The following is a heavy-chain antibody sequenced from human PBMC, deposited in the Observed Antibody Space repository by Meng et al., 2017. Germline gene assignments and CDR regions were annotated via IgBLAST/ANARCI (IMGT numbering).Heavy chain of an antibody. V-gene: IGHV4/OR15-8*02. CDR1: GGSISSFDW. J-gene: IGHJ4*02. CDR3: ASWIYSCGWQ. CDR2: IYHGGNT. Sequence: QVELQESGPGLVKPSGTLSLTCFVSGGSISSFDWWSWVRQPPGKGLEWIGEIYHGGNTNYNPSLKSRVTISIDKSKNQFSLKLSSVTAADTAVYYCASWIYSCGWQWGQGTLVTVSS. D-gene: IGHD6-19*01.